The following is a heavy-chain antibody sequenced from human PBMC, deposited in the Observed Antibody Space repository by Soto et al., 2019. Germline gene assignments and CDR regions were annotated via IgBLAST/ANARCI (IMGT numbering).Heavy chain of an antibody. CDR1: GGFISSGGYY. J-gene: IGHJ6*02. D-gene: IGHD1-26*01. CDR3: ARSWEYGMDV. V-gene: IGHV4-39*01. CDR2: IYYSGST. Sequence: SETLSLTCAVSGGFISSGGYYWSWIRQHPGKGLEWIGSIYYSGSTYYNPSLKSRVTISVDTSKNQFSLKLSSVTAADTAVYYCARSWEYGMDVWGQGTTVTVSS.